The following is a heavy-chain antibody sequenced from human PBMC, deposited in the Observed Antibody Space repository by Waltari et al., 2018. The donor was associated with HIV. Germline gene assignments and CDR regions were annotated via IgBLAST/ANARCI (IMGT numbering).Heavy chain of an antibody. J-gene: IGHJ5*01. CDR2: FGTSDNST. CDR3: AAEAALSAGPLDS. V-gene: IGHV3-23*05. CDR1: GLTGSTSA. Sequence: EVYLAESGGGLAQPGWSLSVSCLVSGLTGSTSALTWLRQAPVKGLECVSMFGTSDNSTHYADSVRGRCFISRGDAQSIVTLQMDGLTTNDTAVYYCAAEAALSAGPLDSWGHGTSVVVSS. D-gene: IGHD6-19*01.